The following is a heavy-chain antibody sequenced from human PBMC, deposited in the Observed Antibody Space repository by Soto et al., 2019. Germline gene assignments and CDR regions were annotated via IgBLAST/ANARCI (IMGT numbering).Heavy chain of an antibody. CDR1: GYIFTSNY. CDR3: ARGADP. Sequence: ASVKVSCKASGYIFTSNYVNWVRQAPGQGFEWMGWMNPNSGNTGYAQKFQGRLTLTRDTSTSTAYLELSSLRSDDTAVYYCARGADPWGQGTLVTVSS. CDR2: MNPNSGNT. J-gene: IGHJ5*02. V-gene: IGHV1-8*01.